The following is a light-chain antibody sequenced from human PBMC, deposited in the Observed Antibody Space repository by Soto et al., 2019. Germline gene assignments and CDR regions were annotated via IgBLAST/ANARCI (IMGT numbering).Light chain of an antibody. V-gene: IGKV3-20*01. CDR1: QTVRNNY. J-gene: IGKJ1*01. CDR3: HQYNNWPPWT. CDR2: DAS. Sequence: EFVLTQSPGTLSLSPGERATLSCRASQTVRNNYLAWYQQKPGQAPRLLIYDASSRATGIPDRFSGGGSGTEFTLTISSLQSEDYAVYYCHQYNNWPPWTFGQGTKVDIK.